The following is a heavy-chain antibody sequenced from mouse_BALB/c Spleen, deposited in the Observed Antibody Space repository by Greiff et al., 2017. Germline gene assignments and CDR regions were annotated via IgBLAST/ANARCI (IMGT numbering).Heavy chain of an antibody. Sequence: EVQLQESGPGLVKPSQSLSLTCTVTGYSITSDYAWNWIRQFPGNKLEWMGYISYSGSTSYNPSLKSRISITRDTSKNQFFLQLNSVTTEDTATYYCARRSIYDGYYDAMDYWGQGTSVTVSS. CDR1: GYSITSDYA. CDR2: ISYSGST. V-gene: IGHV3-2*02. CDR3: ARRSIYDGYYDAMDY. J-gene: IGHJ4*01. D-gene: IGHD2-3*01.